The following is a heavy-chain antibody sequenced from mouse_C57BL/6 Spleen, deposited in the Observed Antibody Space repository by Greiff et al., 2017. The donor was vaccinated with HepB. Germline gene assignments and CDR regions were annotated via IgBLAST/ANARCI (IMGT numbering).Heavy chain of an antibody. CDR3: ARGRGRPAGGFAY. J-gene: IGHJ3*01. CDR2: IYPGSGST. V-gene: IGHV1-55*01. CDR1: GYTFTSYW. Sequence: QVQLKQPGAELVKPGASVKMSCKASGYTFTSYWINWVKQRPGQGLEWIGDIYPGSGSTNYNEKFKSKATLTVDTSSSTAYMQLSSLTSEDSAVYYCARGRGRPAGGFAYWGQGTLVTVSA.